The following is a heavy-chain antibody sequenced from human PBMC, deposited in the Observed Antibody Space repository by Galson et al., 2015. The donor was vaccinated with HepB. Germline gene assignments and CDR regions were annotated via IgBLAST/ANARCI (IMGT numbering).Heavy chain of an antibody. Sequence: SVKVSCKASGGTFSSYAISWVRQAPGQGLEWMGGIIPIFGTANYAQKFQGRVTITADESTSTAYMELSSLRSEDTAVYYCARVRRDGGNSMSFLFDYWGQGTLVTVSS. CDR3: ARVRRDGGNSMSFLFDY. CDR1: GGTFSSYA. V-gene: IGHV1-69*13. D-gene: IGHD4-23*01. CDR2: IIPIFGTA. J-gene: IGHJ4*02.